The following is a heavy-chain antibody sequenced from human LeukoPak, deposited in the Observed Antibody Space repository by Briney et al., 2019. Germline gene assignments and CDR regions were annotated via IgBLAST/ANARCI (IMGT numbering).Heavy chain of an antibody. CDR3: ASGTTGTTGYYYYYYYMDV. V-gene: IGHV3-48*03. CDR2: ISSSGSTI. J-gene: IGHJ6*03. CDR1: GFTFSSYE. Sequence: GGSLRLSCAASGFTFSSYEVNWVRQAPGKGLEWVSYISSSGSTIYYADSVKGRFTISRDNAKNSLYLQMNSLRAEDTAVYYCASGTTGTTGYYYYYYYMDVWGKGTTVTVSS. D-gene: IGHD1-1*01.